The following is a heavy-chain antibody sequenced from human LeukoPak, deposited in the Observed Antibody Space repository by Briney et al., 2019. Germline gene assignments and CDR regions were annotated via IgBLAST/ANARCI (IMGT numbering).Heavy chain of an antibody. Sequence: GGSLRLSCAASASTFSSYVMSWVRQAPGKGLEWISTIGGSGSTTYYADSIKGRFIISRDNSKNTLYLQMNSLRAEDTAVYYCAKGEAHAFWSGYYLDYWGQGTLVTVSS. CDR2: IGGSGSTT. J-gene: IGHJ4*02. V-gene: IGHV3-23*01. CDR3: AKGEAHAFWSGYYLDY. D-gene: IGHD3-3*01. CDR1: ASTFSSYV.